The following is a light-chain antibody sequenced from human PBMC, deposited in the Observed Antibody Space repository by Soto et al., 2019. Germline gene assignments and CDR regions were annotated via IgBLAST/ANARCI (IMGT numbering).Light chain of an antibody. Sequence: QSALTQPPSVSGSPGQSVTISCTGTSSDVGANKFVSWYQQHPGKAPKLIIYDISTRPPGVPDRFSGSKSGNTASLTISGLQAEDESDFYCCSSAGGITFALFGGGTKVTVL. CDR1: SSDVGANKF. J-gene: IGLJ3*02. CDR3: CSSAGGITFAL. CDR2: DIS. V-gene: IGLV2-11*01.